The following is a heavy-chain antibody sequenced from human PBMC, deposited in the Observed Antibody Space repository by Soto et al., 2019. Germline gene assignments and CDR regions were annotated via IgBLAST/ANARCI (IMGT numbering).Heavy chain of an antibody. Sequence: SETLSLTCTVSGGSISRYYWSWIRQPPGKGLEWIGYIYYSGSTNYNPSLKSRVTMSVDTSKNQFSLKLSSVTAADTAVYYCARLDSGGICFDYWGQGTLLTGST. CDR1: GGSISRYY. CDR2: IYYSGST. CDR3: ARLDSGGICFDY. D-gene: IGHD2-15*01. V-gene: IGHV4-59*08. J-gene: IGHJ4*02.